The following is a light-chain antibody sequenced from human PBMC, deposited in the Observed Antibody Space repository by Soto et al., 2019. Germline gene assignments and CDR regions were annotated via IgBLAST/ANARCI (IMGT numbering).Light chain of an antibody. Sequence: IQMTQSPSSLSASVGDRVTITCRASQGIRNDLGWYQQKPGTAPKVLIYHASNLQSGVPPRFSGSGSGTDFTLAISSLQPEDSATYYCQQYNSYSPTFGQGTKV. V-gene: IGKV1-17*01. CDR3: QQYNSYSPT. J-gene: IGKJ1*01. CDR2: HAS. CDR1: QGIRND.